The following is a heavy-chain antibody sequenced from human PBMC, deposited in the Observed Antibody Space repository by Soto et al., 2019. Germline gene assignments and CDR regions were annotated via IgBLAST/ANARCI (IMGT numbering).Heavy chain of an antibody. CDR1: GGSISSSSYY. D-gene: IGHD6-13*01. CDR3: ARHVRQDSSSWLRDY. CDR2: IYYSGST. J-gene: IGHJ4*02. Sequence: PSETLSLTCTVSGGSISSSSYYWGWIRQPPGKGLEWIGSIYYSGSTYYNPSLKSRVTISVDTSKNQFSLKLSSVTAEDTAVYYCARHVRQDSSSWLRDYWGQGTLVTVSS. V-gene: IGHV4-39*01.